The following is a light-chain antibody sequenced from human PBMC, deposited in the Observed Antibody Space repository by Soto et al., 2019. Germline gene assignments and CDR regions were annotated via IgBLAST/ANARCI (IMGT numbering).Light chain of an antibody. Sequence: DIQVTQSPSSLSSSVGDRVTITCRASENVDRYVNWYQQIPGKAPSLLISAASTLQSGVPSRFRGSGSVTSVTLTIDSLQPEDFAVYYCQQTYSTPPTFGQGTKVEVK. V-gene: IGKV1-39*01. CDR1: ENVDRY. CDR3: QQTYSTPPT. CDR2: AAS. J-gene: IGKJ1*01.